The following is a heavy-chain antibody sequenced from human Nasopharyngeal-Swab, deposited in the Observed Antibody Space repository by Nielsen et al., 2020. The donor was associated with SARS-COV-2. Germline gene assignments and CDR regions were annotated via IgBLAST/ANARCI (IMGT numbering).Heavy chain of an antibody. CDR3: AKDYDIGY. V-gene: IGHV3-23*01. CDR2: IGGNGART. J-gene: IGHJ4*02. Sequence: GESLKISYVASGFIFGNYAMAWVRQAPGKGLEWVSAIGGNGARTHYADSVRGRFIISRDNSKSTLDLQMNSLRTEDTAVYYCAKDYDIGYWGQGTLVTVSS. CDR1: GFIFGNYA. D-gene: IGHD3-9*01.